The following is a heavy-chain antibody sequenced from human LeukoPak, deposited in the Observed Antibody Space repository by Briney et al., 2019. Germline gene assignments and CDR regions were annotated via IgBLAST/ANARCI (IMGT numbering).Heavy chain of an antibody. CDR3: ARGPSIDWFDP. D-gene: IGHD3-3*02. CDR2: IIPIFGTA. Sequence: SVNVSCKASGCTFSNYAISWVRQAPGQGLEWMGGIIPIFGTANYAQKFQGRVTITTDESTSTAYMELSSLRSEDTAVYYCARGPSIDWFDPWGQGTLVTVSS. J-gene: IGHJ5*02. V-gene: IGHV1-69*05. CDR1: GCTFSNYA.